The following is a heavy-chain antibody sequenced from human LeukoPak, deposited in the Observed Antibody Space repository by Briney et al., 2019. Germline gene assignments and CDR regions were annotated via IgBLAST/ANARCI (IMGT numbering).Heavy chain of an antibody. D-gene: IGHD2-15*01. J-gene: IGHJ4*02. V-gene: IGHV1-2*02. Sequence: ASVKVSCKASGYTFTDYYIHWVRQAPGQGLEWMGWLNPNSGDTNHAQIFQGRVPLTRDTSISTAYMELSSLRSDDSAVYYCAGEYCSGDNCRQGFDYWGQGTLVTVSS. CDR1: GYTFTDYY. CDR2: LNPNSGDT. CDR3: AGEYCSGDNCRQGFDY.